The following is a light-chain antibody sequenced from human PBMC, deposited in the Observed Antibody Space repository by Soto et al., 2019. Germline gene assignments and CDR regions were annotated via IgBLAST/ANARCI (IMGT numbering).Light chain of an antibody. V-gene: IGLV1-40*01. CDR1: SSNIGAGYN. CDR3: QSFDSSLSGYV. CDR2: GNN. J-gene: IGLJ1*01. Sequence: QSVLTQPPSVSGAPGQRVTISCTGGSSNIGAGYNVHWYQQLPGTAPQLLIYGNNNRPSGVPDRLSVSKSGTSASLAITGLQTEDEADYYCQSFDSSLSGYVFGTGTKVTVL.